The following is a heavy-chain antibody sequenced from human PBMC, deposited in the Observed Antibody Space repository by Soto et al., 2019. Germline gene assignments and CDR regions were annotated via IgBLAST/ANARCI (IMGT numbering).Heavy chain of an antibody. J-gene: IGHJ5*02. V-gene: IGHV1-18*01. D-gene: IGHD6-19*01. CDR2: ISAYNGNT. CDR3: ARSSVAVAGINEDWFDP. CDR1: GYTFTSYG. Sequence: ASVKVSCKASGYTFTSYGISWVRQAPGQGLEWMGWISAYNGNTNNAQNFQGRVTMTTDTSTSTAYMELRSLRSDDTAVYYCARSSVAVAGINEDWFDPWGQGTLVTVSS.